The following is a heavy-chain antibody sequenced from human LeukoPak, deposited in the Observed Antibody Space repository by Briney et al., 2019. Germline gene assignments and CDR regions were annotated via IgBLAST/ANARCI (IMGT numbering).Heavy chain of an antibody. V-gene: IGHV3-21*05. J-gene: IGHJ4*02. CDR3: ARGAYSSGWAYFDH. CDR1: GFTFSRYS. Sequence: PGGSLRLSCVASGFTFSRYSMNWFRQAPGGGLEWLSYISSSGSDIYYADSVKGRFTISRDNAKNSLYLHMDSLRAEDTAVYYCARGAYSSGWAYFDHWGQGTLVTVSS. D-gene: IGHD6-19*01. CDR2: ISSSGSDI.